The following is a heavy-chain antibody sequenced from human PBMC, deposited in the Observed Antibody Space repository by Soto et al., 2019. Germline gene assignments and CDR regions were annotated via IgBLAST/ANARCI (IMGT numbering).Heavy chain of an antibody. Sequence: EVQLLQSGGGLVQPGGSLGLSCGASGFTFISYAMSWVRHVPGKGLEWISSISGSGANTWYAGSVQGRFIISRDNSKSTVYLHMSSLIVEDTAIYYCARDRATFDSWGQGTLVTVSS. CDR2: ISGSGANT. J-gene: IGHJ4*02. D-gene: IGHD1-26*01. CDR1: GFTFISYA. CDR3: ARDRATFDS. V-gene: IGHV3-23*01.